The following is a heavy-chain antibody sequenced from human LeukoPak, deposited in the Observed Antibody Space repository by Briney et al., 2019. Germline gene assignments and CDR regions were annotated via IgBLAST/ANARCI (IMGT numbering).Heavy chain of an antibody. CDR3: ARLESSGWYRFDC. V-gene: IGHV3-7*01. J-gene: IGHJ4*02. CDR2: IKQDGGEK. CDR1: GFTFSSYS. D-gene: IGHD6-19*01. Sequence: GGSLRLSCAASGFTFSSYSMNWVRQAPGRGLEWVANIKQDGGEKYFLDSVKGRFTISRDNAKNSLYLQMNSLRVEDTGLYYCARLESSGWYRFDCWGQGTLVTVSS.